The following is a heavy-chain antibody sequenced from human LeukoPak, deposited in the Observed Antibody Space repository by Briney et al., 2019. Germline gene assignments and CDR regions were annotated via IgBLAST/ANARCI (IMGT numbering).Heavy chain of an antibody. CDR2: IYYSGST. V-gene: IGHV4-39*07. CDR3: ARGFHYDSSGLPVWFDP. CDR1: GGSISSSSYY. Sequence: PSETLSLTCTVSGGSISSSSYYWGWIRQPPGKGLEWIGSIYYSGSTNYNPSLKSRVTISVDTSKNQFSLKLSSVTAADTAVCYCARGFHYDSSGLPVWFDPWGQGTLVTVSS. D-gene: IGHD3-22*01. J-gene: IGHJ5*02.